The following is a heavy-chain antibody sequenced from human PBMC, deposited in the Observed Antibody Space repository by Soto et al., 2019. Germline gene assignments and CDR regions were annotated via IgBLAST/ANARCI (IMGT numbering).Heavy chain of an antibody. V-gene: IGHV3-21*01. Sequence: GGSLRLSCAASGFTFSSYSMNWVRQAPGKGLKWVSSISSSSSYIYYSDSVKGRFTISRDNAKNSLYLQMNSLRAEDTAVYYCARPLVLSGSRPYYGLDVWGHGTTVTVSS. J-gene: IGHJ6*02. CDR1: GFTFSSYS. CDR3: ARPLVLSGSRPYYGLDV. CDR2: ISSSSSYI. D-gene: IGHD2-8*01.